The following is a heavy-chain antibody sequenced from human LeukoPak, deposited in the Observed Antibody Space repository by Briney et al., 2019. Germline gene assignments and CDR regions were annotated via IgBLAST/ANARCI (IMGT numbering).Heavy chain of an antibody. V-gene: IGHV1-69*05. CDR1: GGTFISYA. CDR2: IIPIFGTA. Sequence: AVKVSCKASGGTFISYAISWVRQAPGQGLEWMGGIIPIFGTANYAQKFQGKVTITTDESTSTAYMELSSLRSEDTAVYYCARAYGDYGELFFDYWGQGTLVTVSS. J-gene: IGHJ4*02. CDR3: ARAYGDYGELFFDY. D-gene: IGHD4-17*01.